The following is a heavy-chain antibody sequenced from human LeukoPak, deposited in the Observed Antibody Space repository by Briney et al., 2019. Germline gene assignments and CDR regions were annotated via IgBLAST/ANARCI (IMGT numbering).Heavy chain of an antibody. CDR3: ARGLKSRFGEYRGYYYYMDV. CDR2: IYFSGST. D-gene: IGHD3-10*01. J-gene: IGHJ6*03. Sequence: SETLSLTCTVSGYSISSGYYWGWIRQPPGKGLEWIGSIYFSGSTYYNPSLKSRVTISVDTSKNQFSLKLSSVTAADTAVYYCARGLKSRFGEYRGYYYYMDVWGKGTTVTVSS. V-gene: IGHV4-38-2*02. CDR1: GYSISSGYY.